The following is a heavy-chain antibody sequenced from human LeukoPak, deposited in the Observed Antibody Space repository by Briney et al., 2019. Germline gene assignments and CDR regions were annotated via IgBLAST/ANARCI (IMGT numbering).Heavy chain of an antibody. CDR2: IKQDGSQT. D-gene: IGHD3-9*01. Sequence: TGGSLRLSCAASGFTFSSYWMSWVRQVPGKGLEWVANIKQDGSQTYYVDSVKGRFTISRDNAKNSLYLQMNTLRVEDTAVYYCARGAILDYWGQGTLTTVSS. V-gene: IGHV3-7*04. J-gene: IGHJ4*02. CDR3: ARGAILDY. CDR1: GFTFSSYW.